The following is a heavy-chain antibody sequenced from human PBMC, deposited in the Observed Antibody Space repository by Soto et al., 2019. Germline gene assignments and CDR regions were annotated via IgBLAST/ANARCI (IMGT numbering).Heavy chain of an antibody. V-gene: IGHV1-3*01. D-gene: IGHD3-16*01. J-gene: IGHJ4*02. CDR3: AREASLRNDY. CDR1: GYTFTSYA. Sequence: ASVKVSCKASGYTFTSYAMHWVRQAPGQRLEWMGWINAYNGNTNYAQKFQGRVTMTTDTSTSTAYMELRSLRSDDTAVYYCAREASLRNDYWGQGTLVTVSS. CDR2: INAYNGNT.